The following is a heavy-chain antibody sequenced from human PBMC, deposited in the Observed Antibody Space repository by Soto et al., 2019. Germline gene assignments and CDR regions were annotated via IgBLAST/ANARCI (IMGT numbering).Heavy chain of an antibody. CDR1: GGSISSYY. D-gene: IGHD1-26*01. CDR3: ARTRNIVGAPDAFDI. CDR2: IYYSGST. V-gene: IGHV4-59*01. J-gene: IGHJ3*02. Sequence: QVQLQESGPGLVKPSETLSLTCTVSGGSISSYYWSWIRQPPGKGLEWIGYIYYSGSTNYNPSLKSRVTISVDTSKIQFSLKLSSVTAADTAVYYCARTRNIVGAPDAFDIWGQGTMVTVSS.